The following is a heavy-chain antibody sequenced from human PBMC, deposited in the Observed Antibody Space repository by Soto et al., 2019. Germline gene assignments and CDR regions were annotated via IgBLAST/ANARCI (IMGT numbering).Heavy chain of an antibody. CDR2: IYYSGST. Sequence: PSETLSLTCTVSGGSISSGGYHWNWIRQHPGKGLEWIGNIYYSGSTYYNPSLKSRVTISIDTSKNQFSLKLSSVTAADTAVYYCAKNYGNAFDIWGQGTMVTVSS. CDR1: GGSISSGGYH. CDR3: AKNYGNAFDI. D-gene: IGHD3-10*01. J-gene: IGHJ3*02. V-gene: IGHV4-31*03.